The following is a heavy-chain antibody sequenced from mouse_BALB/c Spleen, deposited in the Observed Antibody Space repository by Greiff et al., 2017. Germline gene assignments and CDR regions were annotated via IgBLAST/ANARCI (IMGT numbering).Heavy chain of an antibody. CDR2: ISSGGSYT. CDR1: GFTFSSYT. Sequence: EVQVVESGGGLVKPGGSLKLSCAASGFTFSSYTMSWVRQTPEKRLEWVATISSGGSYTYYPDSVKGRFTISRDNAKNTLYLQMSSLKSEDTAMYYCTRDEYEDSYFEYWGEGTTLTVSS. CDR3: TRDEYEDSYFEY. D-gene: IGHD2-4*01. V-gene: IGHV5-6-4*01. J-gene: IGHJ2*01.